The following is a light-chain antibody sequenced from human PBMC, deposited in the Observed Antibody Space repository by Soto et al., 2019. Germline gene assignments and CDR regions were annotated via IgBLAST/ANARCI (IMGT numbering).Light chain of an antibody. CDR2: GAS. J-gene: IGKJ3*01. CDR3: QQYGSSPLT. CDR1: QSVSSTC. Sequence: EAVLTQSPGTLSLSPVETATLTCRASQSVSSTCLAWYQQRPGQASMLLIYGASNRATGIPDRFSGSGSGTDFTLTINRLEAEDFAVYYCQQYGSSPLTFGPGTKVDIK. V-gene: IGKV3-20*01.